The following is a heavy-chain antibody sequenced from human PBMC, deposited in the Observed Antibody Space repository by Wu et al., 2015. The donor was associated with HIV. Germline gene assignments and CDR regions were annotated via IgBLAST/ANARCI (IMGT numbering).Heavy chain of an antibody. J-gene: IGHJ3*02. Sequence: QVQLVQSGAEVKKPGASVKVSCKASGDTFSRSGISWMRQAPGKGFEWMGRIIPNHGGANYAEKFEGRVTITADESTSTAYMELSSLRSEDTAVYYCARDRSYVKQYNWNYSDAFDIWGQGTMVTVSS. CDR1: GDTFSRSG. D-gene: IGHD1-7*01. CDR2: IIPNHGGA. V-gene: IGHV1-69*09. CDR3: ARDRSYVKQYNWNYSDAFDI.